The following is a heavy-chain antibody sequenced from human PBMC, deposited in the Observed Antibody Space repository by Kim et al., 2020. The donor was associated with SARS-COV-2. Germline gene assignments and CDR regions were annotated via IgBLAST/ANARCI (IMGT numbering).Heavy chain of an antibody. CDR2: ST. CDR3: VMRAGIPLDY. V-gene: IGHV3-64D*09. D-gene: IGHD6-19*01. J-gene: IGHJ4*02. Sequence: STYYAESVKGRFTISRDNSKNTLYLQMSSLRAEDTAVYYCVMRAGIPLDYWGQGTLVTVSS.